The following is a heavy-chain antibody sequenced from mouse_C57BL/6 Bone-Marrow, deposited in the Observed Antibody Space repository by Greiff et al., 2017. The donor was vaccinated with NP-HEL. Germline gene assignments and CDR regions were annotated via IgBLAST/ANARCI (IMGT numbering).Heavy chain of an antibody. CDR3: TRCDYDGDWYFDV. D-gene: IGHD2-4*01. J-gene: IGHJ1*03. CDR1: GYTFTSYW. V-gene: IGHV1-5*01. CDR2: IYPGNSDT. Sequence: EVQLQQSGTVLARPGASVKMSCKTSGYTFTSYWMHWVKQRPGQGLEWIGAIYPGNSDTSYNQKFKGKAKLTAVTSASTAYMELSSLTNEDSAVYYCTRCDYDGDWYFDVWGTGTTVTVSS.